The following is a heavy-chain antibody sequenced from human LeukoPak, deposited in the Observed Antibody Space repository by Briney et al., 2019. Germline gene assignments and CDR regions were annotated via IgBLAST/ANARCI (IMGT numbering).Heavy chain of an antibody. J-gene: IGHJ4*02. CDR1: GFTFSSYS. Sequence: GGSLRLSCAASGFTFSSYSMNWVRQAPGKGLEWVSSISSSSSYIYYADSVKGRFTISRDNAKNSLYLQMNSLRAEDTVVYYCAREGPYDSSINNWGQGTLVTVSS. D-gene: IGHD3-22*01. V-gene: IGHV3-21*01. CDR2: ISSSSSYI. CDR3: AREGPYDSSINN.